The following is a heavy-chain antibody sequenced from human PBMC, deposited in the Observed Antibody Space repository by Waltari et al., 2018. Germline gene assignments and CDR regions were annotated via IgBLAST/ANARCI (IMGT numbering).Heavy chain of an antibody. V-gene: IGHV5-51*01. J-gene: IGHJ6*03. CDR2: IYPGDSDT. CDR3: ARHSGSPAPNYYYYYMDV. CDR1: GYSFTSYW. Sequence: EVQLVQSGAEVKKPGESLKISCKGSGYSFTSYWIGWVRQMPGKGLEWVMIIYPGDSDTRYSPSFQGQVTIAADKSISTAYLQWSSLKASDTAMYYCARHSGSPAPNYYYYYMDVWGKGTTVTVSS. D-gene: IGHD3-10*01.